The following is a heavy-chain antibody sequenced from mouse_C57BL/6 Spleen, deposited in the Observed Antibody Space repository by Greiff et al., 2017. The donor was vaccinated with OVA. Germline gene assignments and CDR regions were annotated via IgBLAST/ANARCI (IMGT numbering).Heavy chain of an antibody. D-gene: IGHD2-5*01. CDR2: IRNKANGYTT. Sequence: EVQRVESGGGLVQPGGSLSLSCAASGSTFTDYYMSWVRQPPGKALEWLGFIRNKANGYTTEYSASVKGRFTISRDNSQSILYLQMNALRAEDSATYYCARSYSNYGYFDVWGTGTTVTVSS. CDR3: ARSYSNYGYFDV. V-gene: IGHV7-3*01. J-gene: IGHJ1*03. CDR1: GSTFTDYY.